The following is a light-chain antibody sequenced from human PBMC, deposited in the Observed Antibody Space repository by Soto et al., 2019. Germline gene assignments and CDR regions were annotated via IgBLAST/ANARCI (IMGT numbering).Light chain of an antibody. J-gene: IGLJ1*01. V-gene: IGLV2-14*03. Sequence: QSVLSQPASVSGSAGQWITISCTGTSSDVGAYKYVSWHQQHPGKAPKLMIYDVSDRPSGVSDRFSGSKSGNTASLTISGLQAEDEADYYCSSYTGGSTSYVFGTGTKVTVL. CDR1: SSDVGAYKY. CDR2: DVS. CDR3: SSYTGGSTSYV.